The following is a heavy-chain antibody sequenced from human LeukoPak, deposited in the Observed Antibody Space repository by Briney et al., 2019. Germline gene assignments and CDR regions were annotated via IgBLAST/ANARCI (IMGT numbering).Heavy chain of an antibody. CDR2: IFPLDSDT. CDR1: AYTFSTSW. V-gene: IGHV5-51*01. CDR3: ATVGTTGTRWFGP. Sequence: GESLKISCKGSAYTFSTSWIAWVRQMPGKGLEWMGIIFPLDSDTRYSPSLQGQVTISVDKSISTAYLQWSSLETSDTAIYYCATVGTTGTRWFGPWGQGTLVTVSS. D-gene: IGHD1-1*01. J-gene: IGHJ5*02.